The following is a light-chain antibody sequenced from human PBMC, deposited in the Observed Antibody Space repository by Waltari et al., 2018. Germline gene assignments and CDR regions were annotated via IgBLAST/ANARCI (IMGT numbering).Light chain of an antibody. CDR1: SSDVGGYNS. J-gene: IGLJ2*01. Sequence: QSALTQSPSASGSPGQSVTISCTGTSSDVGGYNSVSWYQQYPAKAPKLMIYEVSSRPSGVPDGFAGSKSGNTASLTVSGLQAEDEADYYCSSYAGSNNLVFGGGTKLTVL. CDR3: SSYAGSNNLV. CDR2: EVS. V-gene: IGLV2-8*01.